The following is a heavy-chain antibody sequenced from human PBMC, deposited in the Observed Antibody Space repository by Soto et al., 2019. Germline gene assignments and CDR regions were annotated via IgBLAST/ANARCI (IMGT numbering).Heavy chain of an antibody. Sequence: ASVKVSCKASGGTFSSYAISWVRQAPGQGLEWMGGIIPIFGTANYAQKFQGRVTITADESTSTAYMELSSLRSEDTAVYYCARDRYYYDSSGPADYWGQGTLVTVSS. D-gene: IGHD3-22*01. J-gene: IGHJ4*02. CDR1: GGTFSSYA. CDR3: ARDRYYYDSSGPADY. V-gene: IGHV1-69*13. CDR2: IIPIFGTA.